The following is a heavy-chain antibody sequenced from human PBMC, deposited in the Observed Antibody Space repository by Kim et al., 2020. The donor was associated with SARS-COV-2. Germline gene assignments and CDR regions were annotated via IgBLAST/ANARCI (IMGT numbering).Heavy chain of an antibody. CDR1: VFTFNIYA. Sequence: GGSLRLSCAASVFTFNIYAMSWVRQAPGKGLEWVSTISGSGGGTYYADSVKGRFTISRDNSKNTVYLQMSSLRAEDTAVYYCATVAEAGKEVDYWGQGTLVTVSS. J-gene: IGHJ4*02. V-gene: IGHV3-23*01. CDR2: ISGSGGGT. CDR3: ATVAEAGKEVDY. D-gene: IGHD6-13*01.